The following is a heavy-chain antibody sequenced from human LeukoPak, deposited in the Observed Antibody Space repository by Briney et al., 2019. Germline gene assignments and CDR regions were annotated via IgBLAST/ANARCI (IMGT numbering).Heavy chain of an antibody. J-gene: IGHJ4*02. D-gene: IGHD2-2*01. CDR3: ARDGFVVPAAIELDY. V-gene: IGHV1-18*01. CDR1: GYTFTSYG. Sequence: ASVKVSCKASGYTFTSYGISWVRQAPGQGLERMGWISAYNGNTNYAQKLQGRVTMTTDTSTSTAYMELRSLRSDDTAVYYCARDGFVVPAAIELDYWGQGTLVTVSS. CDR2: ISAYNGNT.